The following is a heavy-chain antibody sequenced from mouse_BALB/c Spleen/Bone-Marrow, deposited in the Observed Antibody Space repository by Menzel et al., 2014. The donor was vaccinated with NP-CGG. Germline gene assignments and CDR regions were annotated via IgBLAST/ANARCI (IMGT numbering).Heavy chain of an antibody. CDR3: ARQGTLDY. V-gene: IGHV5-12*02. CDR2: ISNGGGST. CDR1: GFTFRDYY. Sequence: EVMLVESGGGLVQPGGSLKLSCATSGFTFRDYYMYWVRQTPEKRLEWVAYISNGGGSTYYPDTVKGRLTISRDNAKNTLYLQMSRLKSEDTAMYYCARQGTLDYWGQGTSVTVSS. J-gene: IGHJ4*01.